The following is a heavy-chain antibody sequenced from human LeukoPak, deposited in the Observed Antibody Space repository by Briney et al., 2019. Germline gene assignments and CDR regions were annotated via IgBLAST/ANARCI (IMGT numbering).Heavy chain of an antibody. D-gene: IGHD2-2*02. CDR1: GFTFSDYY. Sequence: GGSLRLSCAASGFTFSDYYMSWIRQAPGKGLEWVSYISSGGSPIYYADSVKGRFTISRDNAKNSLYLQMNSLRAEDTAVYYCVRAVPAAILGAFDIWGQGTMVTVSS. CDR2: ISSGGSPI. V-gene: IGHV3-11*04. J-gene: IGHJ3*02. CDR3: VRAVPAAILGAFDI.